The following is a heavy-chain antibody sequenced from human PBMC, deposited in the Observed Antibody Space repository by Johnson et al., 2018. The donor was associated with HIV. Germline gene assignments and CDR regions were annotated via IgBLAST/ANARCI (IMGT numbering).Heavy chain of an antibody. D-gene: IGHD2-2*01. CDR2: ISGSGGST. CDR1: GFTFDDYG. Sequence: VQLVESGGGVVRPGGSLRLSCAAAGFTFDDYGMSWVRQAPGKGLEWVSAISGSGGSTYYANSVKGQFTISRDNSKNTLYLQMNSLRVEDTALYYCAKDPGDCSSTSCYAFDIWGQGTMVTVSS. J-gene: IGHJ3*02. CDR3: AKDPGDCSSTSCYAFDI. V-gene: IGHV3-23*04.